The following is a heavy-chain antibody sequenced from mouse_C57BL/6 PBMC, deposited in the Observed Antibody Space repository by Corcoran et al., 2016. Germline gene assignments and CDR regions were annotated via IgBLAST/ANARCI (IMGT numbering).Heavy chain of an antibody. CDR3: TRGGKYDGYSYWYFDV. CDR1: GYTFTDYE. J-gene: IGHJ1*03. Sequence: QVQLQQSGAELVRPGASVTLSCKASGYTFTDYEMHWVKQTPVHGLEWIGAIDPETGGTAYNQKFKGKAILTADKSSSTAYMELRSLTSEDSAVDYCTRGGKYDGYSYWYFDVWGTGTTVTVSS. CDR2: IDPETGGT. V-gene: IGHV1-15*01. D-gene: IGHD2-3*01.